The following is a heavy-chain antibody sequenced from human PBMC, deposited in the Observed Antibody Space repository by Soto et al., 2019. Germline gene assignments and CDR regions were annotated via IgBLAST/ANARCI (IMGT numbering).Heavy chain of an antibody. Sequence: PGGSLRLSCAASGFTFTNFAMNWVRQAPGKGLEWVSVISGTGDTTYNADSVKGRFTISRDNSMNTAFLQMNSLRAEDAALYYCAKGYCSSTSCYFDYWGQGTLVTVSS. CDR2: ISGTGDTT. CDR3: AKGYCSSTSCYFDY. D-gene: IGHD2-2*01. V-gene: IGHV3-23*01. J-gene: IGHJ4*02. CDR1: GFTFTNFA.